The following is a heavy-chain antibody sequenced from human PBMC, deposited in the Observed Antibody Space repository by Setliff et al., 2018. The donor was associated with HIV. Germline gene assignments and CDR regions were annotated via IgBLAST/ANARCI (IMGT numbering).Heavy chain of an antibody. J-gene: IGHJ4*02. Sequence: PGGSLRLSCAASGFTFTSYGIHWVRQAPGKGLEWVALIWYDGAKKYYADSVRGRFTISRDNSKNTLYLQMNSLRAEDTAVYYCAPLVGATGAPSYWGQGTLVTVSS. CDR3: APLVGATGAPSY. CDR2: IWYDGAKK. V-gene: IGHV3-33*01. CDR1: GFTFTSYG. D-gene: IGHD1-26*01.